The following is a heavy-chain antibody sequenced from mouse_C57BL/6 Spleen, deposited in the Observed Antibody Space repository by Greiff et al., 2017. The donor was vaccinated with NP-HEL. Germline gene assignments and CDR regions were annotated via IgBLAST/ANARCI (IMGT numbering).Heavy chain of an antibody. J-gene: IGHJ3*01. Sequence: QVQLQQPGAELVRPGSSVKLSCKASGYTFTSYWMDWVKQRPGQGLEWIGNIYPYDSETHYNQKFKNKATLTVDKSSSTAYMQLSSLTSDDSAVYYCSRGELGRVAYWGQGTLVTVSA. CDR3: SRGELGRVAY. CDR2: IYPYDSET. CDR1: GYTFTSYW. V-gene: IGHV1-61*01. D-gene: IGHD4-1*01.